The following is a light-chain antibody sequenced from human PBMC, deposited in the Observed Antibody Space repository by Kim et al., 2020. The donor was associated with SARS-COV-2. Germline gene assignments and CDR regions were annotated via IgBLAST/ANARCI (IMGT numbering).Light chain of an antibody. CDR2: TAS. J-gene: IGKJ2*01. CDR1: QDIKTY. Sequence: ASGGDRVIITCRAGQDIKTYLAWYQQEPGKAPKLLIHTASTLQSGVPSRFSGSGSGTDFTLTISSPQPEDSATYYCQQLHTLPYTFGQGTKLEI. V-gene: IGKV1-9*01. CDR3: QQLHTLPYT.